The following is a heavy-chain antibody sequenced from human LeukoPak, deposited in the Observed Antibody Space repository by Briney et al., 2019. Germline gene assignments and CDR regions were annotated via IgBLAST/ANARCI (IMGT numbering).Heavy chain of an antibody. CDR2: INTSGST. V-gene: IGHV4-61*02. J-gene: IGHJ5*02. CDR1: GDSIRGGNYY. Sequence: SETLSLTCTVSGDSIRGGNYYWTWIRQPAGKGLEWIGRINTSGSTTYNPSLLSRGTISVDTSKNQFSLKLSSVTAADTAVYYCARDAGIYDSSGYRNWFDPWGQGTLVTVSS. CDR3: ARDAGIYDSSGYRNWFDP. D-gene: IGHD3-22*01.